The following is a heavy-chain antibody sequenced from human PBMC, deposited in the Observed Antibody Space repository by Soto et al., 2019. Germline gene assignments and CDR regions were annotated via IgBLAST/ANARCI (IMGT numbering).Heavy chain of an antibody. J-gene: IGHJ6*02. CDR1: GGTFSSYA. V-gene: IGHV1-69*06. Sequence: QVQLVQSGAEVKKPGSSVKVSCKASGGTFSSYAISWVRQAPGQGLEWMGGIIPIFGTANYAQKFQGRVTITADKSTSTAYMELRSLRSEDTAVYYCARGLGYCSGGSCYFLYYGMDVWGQGTTVTVSS. CDR2: IIPIFGTA. D-gene: IGHD2-15*01. CDR3: ARGLGYCSGGSCYFLYYGMDV.